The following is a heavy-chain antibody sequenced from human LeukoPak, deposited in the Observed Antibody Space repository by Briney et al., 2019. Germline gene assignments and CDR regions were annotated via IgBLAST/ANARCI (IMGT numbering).Heavy chain of an antibody. J-gene: IGHJ3*02. D-gene: IGHD6-19*01. V-gene: IGHV3-13*01. Sequence: PGGSLRLSCAASGFTFSSYDMHWVRQATGKGLEWVSAIGTAGDTYYPGSVKGRFTISRENAKNSLYLQMNSLRAGDTAVYYCARALMPLVYSSGWPDAFDIWGQGTMVTVSS. CDR1: GFTFSSYD. CDR2: IGTAGDT. CDR3: ARALMPLVYSSGWPDAFDI.